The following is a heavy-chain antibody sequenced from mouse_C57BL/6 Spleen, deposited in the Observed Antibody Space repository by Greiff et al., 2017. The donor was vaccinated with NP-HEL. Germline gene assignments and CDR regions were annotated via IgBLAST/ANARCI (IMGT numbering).Heavy chain of an antibody. J-gene: IGHJ3*01. V-gene: IGHV1-80*01. CDR1: GYAFSSYW. CDR2: IYPGDGDT. Sequence: VKLVESGAELVKPGASVKISCKASGYAFSSYWMNWVKQRPGKGLEWIGQIYPGDGDTNYNGKFKGKATLTADKSSSTAYMQLSSLTSEDSAVYFCLIYYDYDEAYWGQGTLVTVSA. CDR3: LIYYDYDEAY. D-gene: IGHD2-4*01.